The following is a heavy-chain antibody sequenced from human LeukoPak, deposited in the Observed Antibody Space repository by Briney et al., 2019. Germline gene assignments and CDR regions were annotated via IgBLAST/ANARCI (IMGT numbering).Heavy chain of an antibody. V-gene: IGHV4-34*01. CDR3: AKGVDFTAHFAR. CDR1: GGPLGRFY. CDR2: VNHSGTA. Sequence: PSETLSLTCGVSGGPLGRFYWTWLRQAPGKGLEWIGEVNHSGTANYNPSLKSRVTISLDASQNQFSLSLSSVTAADTAVYFCAKGVDFTAHFARWGQGTRVTVSS. D-gene: IGHD3-3*01. J-gene: IGHJ4*02.